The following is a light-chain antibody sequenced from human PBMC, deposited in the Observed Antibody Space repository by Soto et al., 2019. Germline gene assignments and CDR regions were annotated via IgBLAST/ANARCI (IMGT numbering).Light chain of an antibody. J-gene: IGKJ1*01. Sequence: IQMTQSPSSLSASVRDRVTITCRASQDIGNDLGWYQQKPGKAPNLLIYAASSLRSGVPSRFSGSGSGTEFSLTITNLQPDDFATYYCQQFRTFGQGTKVDIK. CDR3: QQFRT. CDR1: QDIGND. V-gene: IGKV1-6*02. CDR2: AAS.